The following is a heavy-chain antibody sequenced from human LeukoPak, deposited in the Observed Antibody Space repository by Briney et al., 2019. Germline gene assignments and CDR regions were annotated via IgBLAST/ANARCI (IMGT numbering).Heavy chain of an antibody. CDR3: ARLKYYDSTGYSPGYYMDV. V-gene: IGHV4-4*07. D-gene: IGHD3-22*01. J-gene: IGHJ6*03. CDR1: GGSIINYY. Sequence: PSETLSLTCTVSGGSIINYYWSWIRQPAGTGLEWVGRIYITGSTNYNPSLQSRLSMSVDTSKNQFSLRLSSVTAADTAVYYCARLKYYDSTGYSPGYYMDVWGKGITVTVS. CDR2: IYITGST.